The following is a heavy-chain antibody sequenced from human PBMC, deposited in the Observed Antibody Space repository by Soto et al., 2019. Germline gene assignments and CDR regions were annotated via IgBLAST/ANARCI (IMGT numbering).Heavy chain of an antibody. CDR1: GGSISSSSYY. CDR2: IYYSGST. D-gene: IGHD6-19*01. Sequence: QLQLQESGPGLVKPSETLSLTCTVSGGSISSSSYYWGWIRKPPGKGLEWIGSIYYSGSTYYNPSLKSRVTISVDTSKNQFSLKLSSVTAADTAVYDCARKGKARAVAGTFYWGQGTLVTVSA. V-gene: IGHV4-39*01. CDR3: ARKGKARAVAGTFY. J-gene: IGHJ4*02.